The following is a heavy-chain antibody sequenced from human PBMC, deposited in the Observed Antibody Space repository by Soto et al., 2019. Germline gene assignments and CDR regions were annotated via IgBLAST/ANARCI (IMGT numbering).Heavy chain of an antibody. CDR1: GGTFRSYT. J-gene: IGHJ4*02. Sequence: QVQLVQSGAEVKKPGSSVKVSCKASGGTFRSYTISWVRQAPGQGLEWMGRIIPILGIANYAQKFQGRVTSTADKSTSTAYMELSSLRSEDTAVYYCATRIAAAGTFDYWGQGTLVTVSS. CDR3: ATRIAAAGTFDY. D-gene: IGHD6-13*01. CDR2: IIPILGIA. V-gene: IGHV1-69*02.